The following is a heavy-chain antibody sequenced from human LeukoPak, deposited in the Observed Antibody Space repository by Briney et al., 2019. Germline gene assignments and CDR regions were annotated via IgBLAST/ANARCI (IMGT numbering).Heavy chain of an antibody. Sequence: SETLSLTCTVSGGSISSSSYYWGWIRQPPGKRLEWIGSIYYSGSTYYNPSLKSRVTISVDTSKNQFSLKLSSVTAADTAVYYCARQASYYDSSGYYGASYYFDYWGQGTLVTVSS. CDR1: GGSISSSSYY. CDR3: ARQASYYDSSGYYGASYYFDY. D-gene: IGHD3-22*01. CDR2: IYYSGST. V-gene: IGHV4-39*01. J-gene: IGHJ4*02.